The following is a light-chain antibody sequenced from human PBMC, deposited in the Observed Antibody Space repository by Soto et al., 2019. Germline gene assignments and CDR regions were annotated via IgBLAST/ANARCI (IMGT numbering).Light chain of an antibody. CDR2: DVS. Sequence: QSALTQPACVSGSPGQSITISCTGTSSDVGGYNYVSWYQQHPGKAPKLMIYDVSNRPSGVSNRFSGSKSGNTASLTISGLEAEDEADYYCSSYTSTGTRVFGGGTKLTVL. V-gene: IGLV2-14*01. CDR1: SSDVGGYNY. J-gene: IGLJ2*01. CDR3: SSYTSTGTRV.